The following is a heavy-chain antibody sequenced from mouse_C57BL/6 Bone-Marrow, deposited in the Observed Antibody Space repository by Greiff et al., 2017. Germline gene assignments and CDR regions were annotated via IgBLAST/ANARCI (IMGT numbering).Heavy chain of an antibody. D-gene: IGHD4-1*01. Sequence: EVMLVESGGGLVQSGRSLRLSCATSGFTFSDFYMEWVRQAPGKGLEWIAASRNKANDYTTEYSESVKGRFIVSRDTSQSILYLQMNALRAEDTAIDYCARDLGRGYFDYWGQGTTLTVSS. CDR2: SRNKANDYTT. CDR3: ARDLGRGYFDY. V-gene: IGHV7-1*01. CDR1: GFTFSDFY. J-gene: IGHJ2*01.